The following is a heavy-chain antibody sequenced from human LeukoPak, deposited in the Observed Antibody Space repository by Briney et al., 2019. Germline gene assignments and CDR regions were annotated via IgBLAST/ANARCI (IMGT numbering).Heavy chain of an antibody. J-gene: IGHJ6*03. V-gene: IGHV1-18*01. CDR2: ISAYNGNT. D-gene: IGHD6-6*01. CDR1: GYTFTSYG. CDR3: ARGVGRGYSSSFFYYYYYMDV. Sequence: GASVKVSCKASGYTFTSYGISWVRQAPGQGLEWMEWISAYNGNTNYAQKLQGRVTMTTDTSTSTAYMELRSLRSDDTAVYYCARGVGRGYSSSFFYYYYYMDVWGKGTTVTVSS.